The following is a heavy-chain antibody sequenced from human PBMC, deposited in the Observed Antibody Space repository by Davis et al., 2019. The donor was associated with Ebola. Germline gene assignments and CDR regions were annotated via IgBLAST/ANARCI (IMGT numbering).Heavy chain of an antibody. D-gene: IGHD3-10*01. J-gene: IGHJ6*02. Sequence: GESLKISCAASGFTFSSYAMSWVRQAPGKGLEWVSAISGSGGSTYYADSVKGRFTISRDNSKNTLYLQMNSLRAEDTAVYYCAKDQRYYYGSGSYASLDYYYGMDVWGQGTTVTASS. CDR2: ISGSGGST. CDR1: GFTFSSYA. V-gene: IGHV3-23*01. CDR3: AKDQRYYYGSGSYASLDYYYGMDV.